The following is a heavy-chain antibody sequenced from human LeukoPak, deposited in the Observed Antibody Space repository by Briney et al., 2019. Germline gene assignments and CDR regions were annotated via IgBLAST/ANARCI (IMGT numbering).Heavy chain of an antibody. CDR3: ARRMAGDGSHAFDL. J-gene: IGHJ3*01. CDR1: GFTVSSNY. Sequence: GGSLRLSCAASGFTVSSNYMSWVRQAPGKGLEWISYTRKSDNTMFYADSVKGRFTISRDNAKYSVYLQMNSLRGEDTAVYYCARRMAGDGSHAFDLWGQGTMVTVSS. D-gene: IGHD3-10*01. CDR2: TRKSDNTM. V-gene: IGHV3-11*01.